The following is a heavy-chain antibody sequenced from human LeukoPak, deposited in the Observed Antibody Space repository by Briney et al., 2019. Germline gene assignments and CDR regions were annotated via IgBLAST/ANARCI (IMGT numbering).Heavy chain of an antibody. CDR1: GFTFSSYS. V-gene: IGHV3-23*01. J-gene: IGHJ4*02. CDR2: ISGSGGST. CDR3: AKDPEARSLPRGYFDY. Sequence: GGSLRLSCSASGFTFSSYSMSWVLQAPGKGLEWVSAISGSGGSTYYADSVKGRFTISRDNSKNTLYLQMNSLRAEDTAVYYCAKDPEARSLPRGYFDYWGQGTLVTVSS. D-gene: IGHD2-15*01.